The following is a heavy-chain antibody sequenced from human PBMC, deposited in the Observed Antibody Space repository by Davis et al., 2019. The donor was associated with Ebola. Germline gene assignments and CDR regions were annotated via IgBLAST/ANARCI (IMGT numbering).Heavy chain of an antibody. J-gene: IGHJ3*02. D-gene: IGHD3-3*01. CDR2: ISGSGGST. CDR1: GFTFSSYA. V-gene: IGHV3-23*01. CDR3: VKDKNYDFWSGYPHDAFDI. Sequence: GESLKTSCAASGFTFSSYAMSWVRQAPGKGLEWVSAISGSGGSTYYADSVKGRFTISRDNSKNTLYLQMNSLRAEDTAIYYCVKDKNYDFWSGYPHDAFDIWGQGTMVTVSS.